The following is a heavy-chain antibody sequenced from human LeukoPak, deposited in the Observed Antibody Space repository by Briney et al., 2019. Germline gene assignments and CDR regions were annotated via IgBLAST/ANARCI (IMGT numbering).Heavy chain of an antibody. D-gene: IGHD5-18*01. CDR1: GFTFSSYG. J-gene: IGHJ4*02. V-gene: IGHV3-23*01. CDR3: AKGGRGYSISDY. Sequence: GGTLRLSCAASGFTFSSYGMSWVRQAPGKGLEWVSGISGNSGTTYYADSVKGRFTISRDNSKNTLYLQMNSLRAEDTAVYYCAKGGRGYSISDYWGQGTLVTVSS. CDR2: ISGNSGTT.